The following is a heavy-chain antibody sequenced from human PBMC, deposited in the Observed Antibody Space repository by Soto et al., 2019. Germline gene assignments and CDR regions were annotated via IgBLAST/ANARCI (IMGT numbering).Heavy chain of an antibody. CDR2: IWSDGSNK. D-gene: IGHD6-13*01. J-gene: IGHJ4*02. Sequence: QVQLVESGGGVVQPGRSLRLSCAASGFTFSTYHMHWVRQAPGKGLEWVAVIWSDGSNKYYADSVKGRFTISRDNSKNKLYLQRNSLRVEDTAVYYCARIGSWALNFDYWGQGTQVTVSS. V-gene: IGHV3-33*01. CDR3: ARIGSWALNFDY. CDR1: GFTFSTYH.